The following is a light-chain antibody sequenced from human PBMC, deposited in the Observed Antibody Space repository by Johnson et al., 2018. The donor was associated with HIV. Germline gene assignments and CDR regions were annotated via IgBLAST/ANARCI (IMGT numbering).Light chain of an antibody. J-gene: IGLJ1*01. CDR1: SSNIGNNY. CDR3: GTWDSSLSAEV. CDR2: ENN. Sequence: QSVLTQSPSVSAAPGQKVTISCSGSSSNIGNNYVSWYQQLPGTAPKLLIYENNKRPSGIPDRFSGSKSGTSATLGITGLQTGDEADYYCGTWDSSLSAEVFGTVTKVTAL. V-gene: IGLV1-51*02.